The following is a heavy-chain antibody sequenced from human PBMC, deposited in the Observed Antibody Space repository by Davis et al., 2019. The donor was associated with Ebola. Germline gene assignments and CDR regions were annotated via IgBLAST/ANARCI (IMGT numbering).Heavy chain of an antibody. CDR2: IYHSGST. CDR1: GGSISSSNW. CDR3: ARSALPPYYYGMDV. Sequence: MPSETLSLTCAVSGGSISSSNWWSWVRQPPGKGLEWIGEIYHSGSTNYNPSLKSRVTISVDTSKNQFSLKLSSVTAADTAVYYCARSALPPYYYGMDVWGQGTTVTVSS. J-gene: IGHJ6*02. V-gene: IGHV4-4*02.